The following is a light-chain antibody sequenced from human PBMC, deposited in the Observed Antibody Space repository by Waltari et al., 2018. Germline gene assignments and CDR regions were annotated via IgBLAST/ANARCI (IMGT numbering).Light chain of an antibody. Sequence: EIVLTQSPGTLSLPPGERATLSCRASQSVSRTLAWYQQKPGQAPRLLIFGASNRATGIPDRFSGSGSGTDFSLIITRLEPEESAMYYCQHYVRLPATFGQGTKVEIK. J-gene: IGKJ1*01. CDR1: QSVSRTL. CDR3: QHYVRLPAT. CDR2: GAS. V-gene: IGKV3-20*01.